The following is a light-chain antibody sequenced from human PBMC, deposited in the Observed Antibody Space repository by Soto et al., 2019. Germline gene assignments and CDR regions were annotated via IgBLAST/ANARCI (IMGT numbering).Light chain of an antibody. CDR2: EVS. Sequence: QSALTQPASVSGSPGQSITISCTGTSSDVGGYNYVSWYQQHPGKAPKLIIYEVSNRPSGVSKRFSGSKSGNTASLTISGRKAEDAADYYCSSYTSSSTAYVFGTVTKVTVL. CDR1: SSDVGGYNY. CDR3: SSYTSSSTAYV. V-gene: IGLV2-14*01. J-gene: IGLJ1*01.